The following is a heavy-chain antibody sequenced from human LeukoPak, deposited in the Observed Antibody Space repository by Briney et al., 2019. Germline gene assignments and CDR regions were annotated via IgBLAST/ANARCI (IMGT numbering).Heavy chain of an antibody. Sequence: PGESLRLSCAASGFTFNTYTMYWVRQAPGKGLEWVSGISNSGGSTYYADSVKGRFTISRDNSKSTLYLQMNSLRAEDTALYYCAKGLERESRLDSWGQGTLVAVSS. CDR3: AKGLERESRLDS. D-gene: IGHD1-1*01. J-gene: IGHJ4*02. CDR2: ISNSGGST. CDR1: GFTFNTYT. V-gene: IGHV3-23*01.